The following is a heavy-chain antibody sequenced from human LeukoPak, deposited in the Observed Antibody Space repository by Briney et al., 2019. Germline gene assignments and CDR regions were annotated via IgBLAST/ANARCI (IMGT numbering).Heavy chain of an antibody. CDR3: AKYSSGWLIDS. V-gene: IGHV4-59*01. J-gene: IGHJ4*02. CDR1: SGSISTYY. Sequence: PSETLSLTCTVSSGSISTYYWTWIRQPPGKGLEWIGYIYYSGSTKYNPSLKSRVTISIDTSKNQFSLKLSSVTAADTAVYYCAKYSSGWLIDSWGQGTLVTVSS. D-gene: IGHD6-19*01. CDR2: IYYSGST.